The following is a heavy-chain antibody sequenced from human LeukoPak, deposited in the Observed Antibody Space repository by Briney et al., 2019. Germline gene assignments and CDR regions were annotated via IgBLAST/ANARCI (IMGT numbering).Heavy chain of an antibody. CDR2: ISGSGGST. D-gene: IGHD1-26*01. CDR3: AKIDSTGSYSDY. CDR1: GFTVSSKY. Sequence: GGSLRLSCAASGFTVSSKYMSWVRQAPGKGLEWVSAISGSGGSTYYADSVKGRFTISRDNSKNTLYLQMNSLRAEDTAVYYCAKIDSTGSYSDYWGQGTLVTVSS. J-gene: IGHJ4*02. V-gene: IGHV3-23*01.